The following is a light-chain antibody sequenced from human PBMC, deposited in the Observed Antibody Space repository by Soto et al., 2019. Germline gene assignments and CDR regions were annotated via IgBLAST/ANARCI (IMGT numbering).Light chain of an antibody. CDR3: QQYGGSPQT. J-gene: IGKJ1*01. CDR2: GAS. V-gene: IGKV3-20*01. CDR1: QSVSSY. Sequence: EIVLAQSPGTLSLSPGERATLSCRASQSVSSYLAWYQQKPGQAPRLLIYGASRRATGIPDMFSASGSGTDFTLTISRLEPGDFAVYYCQQYGGSPQTFAHGTRVELK.